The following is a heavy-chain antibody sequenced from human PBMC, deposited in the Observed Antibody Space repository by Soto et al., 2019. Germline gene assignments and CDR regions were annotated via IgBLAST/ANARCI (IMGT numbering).Heavy chain of an antibody. J-gene: IGHJ6*02. D-gene: IGHD4-17*01. V-gene: IGHV1-69*06. Sequence: ASVKVSCKASGGTFSSYAISWVRQAPGQGLDWMGGIIPIFGTANYAQKFQGRVTMTEDTSTDTAYMELSSLRSEDTAVYYCATGFPTTVTTWRYYYGMDVWGQGTTVTVSS. CDR3: ATGFPTTVTTWRYYYGMDV. CDR2: IIPIFGTA. CDR1: GGTFSSYA.